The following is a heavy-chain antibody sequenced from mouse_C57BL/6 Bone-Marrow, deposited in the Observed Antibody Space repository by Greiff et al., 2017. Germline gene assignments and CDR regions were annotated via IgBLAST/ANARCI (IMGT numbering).Heavy chain of an antibody. CDR1: GYSITSGYY. V-gene: IGHV3-6*01. J-gene: IGHJ3*01. CDR3: ARDLF. Sequence: ESGPGLVKPSQSLSLTCSVTGYSITSGYYWNWIRQIPGNKLEWMGYISYDGSNNYNPSLKNRISITRDTSKNQFFLKLNSVTTEDTATYYCARDLFWGQGTLVTVSA. CDR2: ISYDGSN.